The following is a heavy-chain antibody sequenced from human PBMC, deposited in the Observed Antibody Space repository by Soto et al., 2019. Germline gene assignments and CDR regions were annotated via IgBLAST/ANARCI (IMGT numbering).Heavy chain of an antibody. CDR1: GFTFSSYW. J-gene: IGHJ2*01. CDR2: INSDGSST. Sequence: EVQLVESGGGLVQPGGSLRLSCAASGFTFSSYWMHCVRQAPGKGQVWVSRINSDGSSTSYADSVKGRFTISRDNAKNTLYLQMNSLRAEDTAVYYCARGGSLNWYFDLWGRGTLVTVSS. V-gene: IGHV3-74*01. D-gene: IGHD1-26*01. CDR3: ARGGSLNWYFDL.